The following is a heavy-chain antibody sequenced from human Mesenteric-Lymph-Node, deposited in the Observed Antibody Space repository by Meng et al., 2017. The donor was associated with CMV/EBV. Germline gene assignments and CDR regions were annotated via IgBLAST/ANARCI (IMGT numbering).Heavy chain of an antibody. CDR3: AKPFASMELYDAFDI. Sequence: GESLKISCAASGFTFSGFAMSWVRQAPGKGLEWVSGISGSGGNTYYADSVKGRFTISRDNSKNTLYLQMNSLRVEDTALYYCAKPFASMELYDAFDIWGQGTMVTVSS. CDR1: GFTFSGFA. V-gene: IGHV3-23*01. CDR2: ISGSGGNT. J-gene: IGHJ3*02. D-gene: IGHD1-26*01.